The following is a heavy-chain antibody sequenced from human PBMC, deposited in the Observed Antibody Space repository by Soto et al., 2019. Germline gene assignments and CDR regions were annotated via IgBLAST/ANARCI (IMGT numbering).Heavy chain of an antibody. D-gene: IGHD3-22*01. CDR1: GYTFTSYD. CDR2: MNPNTGGS. CDR3: AKVPNYDSSRYCLHHACDI. Sequence: ASVKVSCKASGYTFTSYDIYWVRQATGQGLEWMGWMNPNTGGSGYAQKFQGWVTMTRDTTITTAYMELSRLRSDDTAVYCCAKVPNYDSSRYCLHHACDIWGQGTMVTVSS. J-gene: IGHJ3*02. V-gene: IGHV1-2*04.